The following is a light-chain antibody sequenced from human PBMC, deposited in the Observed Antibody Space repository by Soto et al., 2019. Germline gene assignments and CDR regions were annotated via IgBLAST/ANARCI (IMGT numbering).Light chain of an antibody. Sequence: EVVLTQSPGTLSLSPGESATLSCRASQSVSNNYFAWYQQKPGQAPRLLIFGSSDRATGIPDRFSGSGSGTDCPLTISRLEPEDFAVYYCHQYGSSPPYTFGQGTKLEIK. CDR2: GSS. CDR1: QSVSNNY. CDR3: HQYGSSPPYT. V-gene: IGKV3-20*01. J-gene: IGKJ2*01.